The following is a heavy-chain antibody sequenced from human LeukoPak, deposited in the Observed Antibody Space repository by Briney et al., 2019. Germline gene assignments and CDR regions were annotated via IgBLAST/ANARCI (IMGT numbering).Heavy chain of an antibody. V-gene: IGHV1-69*05. D-gene: IGHD3-9*01. CDR3: ARGRSLRYFDWLLGGLDY. J-gene: IGHJ4*02. CDR2: IIPIFGTA. Sequence: GASVNVSCKASGGTFSSYAISWVRQAPGQGLEWMGGIIPIFGTANYAQKFQGRVTITTDESTSRASMELSRLRSEATAVYYCARGRSLRYFDWLLGGLDYWGQGTLVTVSS. CDR1: GGTFSSYA.